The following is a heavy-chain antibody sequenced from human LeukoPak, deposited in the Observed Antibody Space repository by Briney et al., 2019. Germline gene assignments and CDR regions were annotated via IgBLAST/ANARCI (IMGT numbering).Heavy chain of an antibody. CDR2: IYDSGST. CDR1: GGSISSYY. CDR3: ARAGGYSYSFDP. J-gene: IGHJ5*02. D-gene: IGHD5-18*01. Sequence: SETLSLTCTVSGGSISSYYWSWIRQPPGKGPEWFGLIYDSGSTYYNPSLQSRVTISVDTSKNQLSLKLTSVTAADTAVYYCARAGGYSYSFDPWGQGTLVTVSS. V-gene: IGHV4-59*01.